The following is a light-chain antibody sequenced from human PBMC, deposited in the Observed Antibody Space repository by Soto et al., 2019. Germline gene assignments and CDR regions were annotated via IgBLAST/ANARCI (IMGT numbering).Light chain of an antibody. CDR2: DAS. Sequence: EIVMTQSPATLSVSPGQRATPSCRASQSVSSNLAWYQQKPGQAPRLLIYDASNRATGIPARFSGSGSGTDFTLTISSLEPEDFAVYYCQQYGSSPITFGQGTRLEIK. CDR3: QQYGSSPIT. CDR1: QSVSSN. V-gene: IGKV3D-15*02. J-gene: IGKJ5*01.